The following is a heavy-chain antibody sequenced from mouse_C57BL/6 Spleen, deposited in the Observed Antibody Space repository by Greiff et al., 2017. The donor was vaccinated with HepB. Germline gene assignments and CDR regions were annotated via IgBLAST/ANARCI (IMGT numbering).Heavy chain of an antibody. J-gene: IGHJ3*01. CDR3: ARNEEEGYEYDVAWFAY. Sequence: VQLQQSGAELVKPGASVKLSCKASGYTFTEYTIHWVKQRSGQGLEWIGWFYPGSGSIKYNEKFKDKATLTADKSSSTVYMELSRLTSEDSAVYFCARNEEEGYEYDVAWFAYWGQGTLVTVSA. CDR2: FYPGSGSI. V-gene: IGHV1-62-2*01. D-gene: IGHD2-4*01. CDR1: GYTFTEYT.